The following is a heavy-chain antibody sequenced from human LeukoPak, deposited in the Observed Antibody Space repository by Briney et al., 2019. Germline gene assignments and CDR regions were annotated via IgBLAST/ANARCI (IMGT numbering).Heavy chain of an antibody. Sequence: SETLSLTCTVSGGSISSSSYYWGWIRQSPGKGLEWIGEINQSGSTNYSPSLKSRVTVSIDTSKNQFSLKLSSVTAADTAVYFCARALLESSGYYYRRRSRYYFDKWGQGTLVTVSS. V-gene: IGHV4-39*07. CDR3: ARALLESSGYYYRRRSRYYFDK. D-gene: IGHD3-22*01. CDR1: GGSISSSSYY. J-gene: IGHJ4*02. CDR2: INQSGST.